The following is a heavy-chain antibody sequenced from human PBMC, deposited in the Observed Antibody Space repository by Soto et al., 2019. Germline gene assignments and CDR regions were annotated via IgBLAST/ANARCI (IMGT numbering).Heavy chain of an antibody. Sequence: EVQLVESGGGLVQPGGSLRLSCAASGFTFSTYWMSWLRQAPGKGLEWVANIQQDGGDKYHVDSVKGRFTISRDNAKNTLYVQMSSLRTEDTAVYYCAREAQGVPPEDGSGHWLGYFDVWGRGTLVTVSS. J-gene: IGHJ2*01. D-gene: IGHD6-19*01. CDR1: GFTFSTYW. CDR2: IQQDGGDK. V-gene: IGHV3-7*05. CDR3: AREAQGVPPEDGSGHWLGYFDV.